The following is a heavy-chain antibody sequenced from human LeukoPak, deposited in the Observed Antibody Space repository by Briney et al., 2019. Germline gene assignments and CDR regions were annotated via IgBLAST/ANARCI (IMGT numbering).Heavy chain of an antibody. CDR1: GYTFTSYG. CDR2: ISAYNGNT. CDR3: ARVSIQLWLRYFDY. Sequence: ASVKVSCKASGYTFTSYGISWVRQAPGQGLEWMGWISAYNGNTNYAQTLQGRVTMTTDTSTSTAYMELRSLRSDDTAVYYCARVSIQLWLRYFDYWGQGTLVTVSS. V-gene: IGHV1-18*01. J-gene: IGHJ4*02. D-gene: IGHD5-18*01.